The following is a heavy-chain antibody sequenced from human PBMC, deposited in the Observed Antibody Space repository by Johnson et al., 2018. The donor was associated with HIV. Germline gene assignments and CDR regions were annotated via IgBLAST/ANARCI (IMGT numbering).Heavy chain of an antibody. J-gene: IGHJ3*02. D-gene: IGHD5-12*01. Sequence: VQLVESGGGLVQPGGSLRLSCVVSGFTVSSNYITWVRQAPGKGLEWVAFIRYAGSTTYYVDSVKGRITIARDNAKNSLYLQMNSLRAEDTAVYYCAREAGGGYDSDAFDIWGQGTMVTVSS. V-gene: IGHV3-7*01. CDR2: IRYAGSTT. CDR1: GFTVSSNY. CDR3: AREAGGGYDSDAFDI.